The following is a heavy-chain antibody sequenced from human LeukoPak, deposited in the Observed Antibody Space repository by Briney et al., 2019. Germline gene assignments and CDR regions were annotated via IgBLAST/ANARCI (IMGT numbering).Heavy chain of an antibody. D-gene: IGHD5-24*01. V-gene: IGHV1-2*02. CDR1: GYTFTDYY. Sequence: ASVKVSCKASGYTFTDYYMHWVRQAPGQGLEWMGWLNPSSGDTNYAQKFQGRVSMTRDTSISTAYMDLSDLRSDDTAVYYCARGRNIEMTTMSGGSDYWSQGTLVTVSS. J-gene: IGHJ4*02. CDR2: LNPSSGDT. CDR3: ARGRNIEMTTMSGGSDY.